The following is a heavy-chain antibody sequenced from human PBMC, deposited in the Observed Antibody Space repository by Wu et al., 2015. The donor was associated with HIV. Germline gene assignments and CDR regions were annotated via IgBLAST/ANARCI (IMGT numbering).Heavy chain of an antibody. D-gene: IGHD1-26*01. V-gene: IGHV1-8*01. CDR2: MNPNSGNT. J-gene: IGHJ6*02. CDR1: GYTFSRYD. Sequence: QVQLVQSGAEVKKPGASVKVSCKASGYTFSRYDINWVRQATGQGLEWMGWMNPNSGNTGYAQKFQGRVTMTRDTSISTAYMELTSLRSEDTAVYYCAKANRVVISGIDYYHQYGMDVWGQGTTVTVSS. CDR3: AKANRVVISGIDYYHQYGMDV.